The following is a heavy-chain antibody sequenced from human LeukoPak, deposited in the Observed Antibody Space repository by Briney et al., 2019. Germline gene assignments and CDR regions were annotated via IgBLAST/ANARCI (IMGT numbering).Heavy chain of an antibody. CDR1: GFTVSDNY. V-gene: IGHV3-66*01. CDR3: ARDVLPRYYDFWSGDNWFDP. D-gene: IGHD3-3*01. Sequence: GGSLRLSCAASGFTVSDNYMSWVRQAPGKGLEWVSVIYSGGSTYYADSVKGRFTISRDTSKNMLYLQMNSLRAEDTAVYYCARDVLPRYYDFWSGDNWFDPWGQGTLVTVSS. J-gene: IGHJ5*02. CDR2: IYSGGST.